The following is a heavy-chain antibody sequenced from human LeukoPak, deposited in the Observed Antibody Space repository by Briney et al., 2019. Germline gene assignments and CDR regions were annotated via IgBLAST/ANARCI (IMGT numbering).Heavy chain of an antibody. CDR1: GGTFTIYA. V-gene: IGHV1-69*04. Sequence: GASVTVSFTASGGTFTIYAICWVRQPPGQGLEWVGRIIPILGIANYAQKFQGRVTITADKSTSTAYMELSSLRSEDTAVYYCAVIAAAAYFDYWGQGTLVTVSS. CDR2: IIPILGIA. J-gene: IGHJ4*02. CDR3: AVIAAAAYFDY. D-gene: IGHD6-13*01.